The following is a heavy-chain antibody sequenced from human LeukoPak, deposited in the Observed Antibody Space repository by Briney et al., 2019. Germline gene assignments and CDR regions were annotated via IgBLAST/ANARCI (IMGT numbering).Heavy chain of an antibody. CDR2: FDPEDGET. CDR1: GYTLTELS. Sequence: ASGKVSCKVSGYTLTELSMHWVRQAPGKGLEWMGGFDPEDGETIYAQKFQGRVTMTEDTSTDTAYMELSSLRSEDTAVYYCATADNWNPTGGYGMDVWGKGTTVTVSS. CDR3: ATADNWNPTGGYGMDV. D-gene: IGHD1-1*01. J-gene: IGHJ6*04. V-gene: IGHV1-24*01.